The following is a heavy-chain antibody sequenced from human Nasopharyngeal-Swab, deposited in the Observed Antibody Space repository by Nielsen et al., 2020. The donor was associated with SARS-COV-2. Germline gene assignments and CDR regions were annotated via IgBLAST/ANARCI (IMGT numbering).Heavy chain of an antibody. Sequence: SETLSLTCTVSGGSISSGGYYWSWIRQHPGKGLEWIGYIYYSGSTYYNPPLKSRVTISVDTSKNQFSLKLSSVTAADTAVYYCARDSGRSTIFGVVIIDAFDIWGQGTMVTVSS. CDR3: ARDSGRSTIFGVVIIDAFDI. CDR2: IYYSGST. J-gene: IGHJ3*02. V-gene: IGHV4-31*03. D-gene: IGHD3-3*01. CDR1: GGSISSGGYY.